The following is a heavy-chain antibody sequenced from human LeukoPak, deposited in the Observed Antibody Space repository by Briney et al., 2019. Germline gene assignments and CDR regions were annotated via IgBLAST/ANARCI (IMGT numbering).Heavy chain of an antibody. Sequence: GGSLRLSCAASGFTFSSYSMNWVRQAPGKGLEWVSYISSSSSTIYYADSVKGRFTISRDNSKNTLYLQMNSLRAEDTAVYYCARVRYYYDSSGYYPIDYWGQGTLVTVSS. V-gene: IGHV3-48*01. CDR2: ISSSSSTI. CDR1: GFTFSSYS. D-gene: IGHD3-22*01. J-gene: IGHJ4*02. CDR3: ARVRYYYDSSGYYPIDY.